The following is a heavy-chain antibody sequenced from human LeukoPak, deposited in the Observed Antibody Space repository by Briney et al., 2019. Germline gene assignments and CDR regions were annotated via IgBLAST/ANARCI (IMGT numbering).Heavy chain of an antibody. CDR1: GITLSNYG. D-gene: IGHD3-22*01. J-gene: IGHJ4*02. Sequence: GGSLRLSCAVSGITLSNYGMSWVRQAPGRGLEWVAGISDSGGRTNYADSVKGRFTISRDNPKNTLYLQMNSLRAEDTAVYFCAKRGVVIRVILVGFHKEAYYFDSWGQGALVTVSS. CDR3: AKRGVVIRVILVGFHKEAYYFDS. CDR2: ISDSGGRT. V-gene: IGHV3-23*01.